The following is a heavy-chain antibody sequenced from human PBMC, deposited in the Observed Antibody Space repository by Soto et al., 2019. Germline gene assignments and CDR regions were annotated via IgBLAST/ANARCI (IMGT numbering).Heavy chain of an antibody. CDR1: GFTFGNYW. Sequence: EVQLVESGGGLVQPGGSLRLSCAASGFTFGNYWMTWVRQAPGKGLEWVANIKQDGSEKYYVDSVKGRFTISRDNAKKSQYLQMNTLRAEDTAVYYCSRSYYVYIRGSYSTDDCGQGTLVTLS. CDR3: SRSYYVYIRGSYSTDD. CDR2: IKQDGSEK. V-gene: IGHV3-7*01. J-gene: IGHJ4*02. D-gene: IGHD3-16*01.